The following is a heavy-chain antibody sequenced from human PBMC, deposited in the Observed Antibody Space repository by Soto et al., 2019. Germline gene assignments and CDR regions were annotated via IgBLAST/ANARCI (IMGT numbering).Heavy chain of an antibody. Sequence: QVQLLQSGAEVKKPGASVKVSCAASGYIFTDYAIHWVRQGPGHRLEWMGRINTGSGNTRYSQRFQGRVTISRDTSATTASMELSSLTSAHTAVYYCARSPKVVLGANDYWCQGTLVTVSS. CDR3: ARSPKVVLGANDY. V-gene: IGHV1-3*04. D-gene: IGHD2-21*01. J-gene: IGHJ4*02. CDR2: INTGSGNT. CDR1: GYIFTDYA.